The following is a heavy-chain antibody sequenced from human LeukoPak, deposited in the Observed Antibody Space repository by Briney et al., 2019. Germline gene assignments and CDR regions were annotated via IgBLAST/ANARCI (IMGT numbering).Heavy chain of an antibody. Sequence: PGGSLRLSCAASGFTFSSYGMHWVRQAPGKGLEWVAVISYDGSNKYYADSVKGRFTISRDNAKNSLYLQMNSLRAEDTAVYYCASSCGGDCFAHDYWGQGTLVTVSS. J-gene: IGHJ4*02. D-gene: IGHD2-21*02. CDR3: ASSCGGDCFAHDY. V-gene: IGHV3-30*03. CDR1: GFTFSSYG. CDR2: ISYDGSNK.